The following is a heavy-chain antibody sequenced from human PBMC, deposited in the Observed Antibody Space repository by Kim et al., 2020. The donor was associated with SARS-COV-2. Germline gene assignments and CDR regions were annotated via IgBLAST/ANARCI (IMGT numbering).Heavy chain of an antibody. J-gene: IGHJ3*02. CDR2: INWNGGTT. CDR3: ARGQHDGSGLGALDI. CDR1: GMRFEEYG. V-gene: IGHV3-20*04. D-gene: IGHD3-22*01. Sequence: GGSLRLSCISSGMRFEEYGMSWVRQVPGKGLEWVATINWNGGTTDYEASVRGRFTVTRDNAKNSVVLEMNSLRGDDTAFYYCARGQHDGSGLGALDIWG.